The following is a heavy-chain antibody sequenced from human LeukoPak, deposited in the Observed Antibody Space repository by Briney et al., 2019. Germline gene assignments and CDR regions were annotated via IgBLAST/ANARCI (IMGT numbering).Heavy chain of an antibody. V-gene: IGHV1-18*01. CDR1: GYTFTSYG. D-gene: IGHD2-15*01. J-gene: IGHJ5*02. CDR3: ARGRGVVVAAATQYYFDP. CDR2: ISGYNGNT. Sequence: ASVTVSCKASGYTFTSYGISWVRQAPGQGLEGMGWISGYNGNTKYTQKFQGRVTMTTDASTSTVYMELRSLRSDDTAVYYCARGRGVVVAAATQYYFDPWGQGTLVTVSS.